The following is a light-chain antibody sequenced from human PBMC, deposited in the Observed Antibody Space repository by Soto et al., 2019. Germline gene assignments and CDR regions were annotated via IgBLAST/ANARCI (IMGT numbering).Light chain of an antibody. J-gene: IGLJ1*01. V-gene: IGLV2-14*01. Sequence: QSALTQPASVSGSPGQSITISCTGTSSDVGGYNYVSWYQQHPGKAPKLMIYEVSNRPSGASNRFSGSKSGNTASLTISGLQAEDEADYYCSSYISSSSPYVFGTGTKLTVL. CDR1: SSDVGGYNY. CDR3: SSYISSSSPYV. CDR2: EVS.